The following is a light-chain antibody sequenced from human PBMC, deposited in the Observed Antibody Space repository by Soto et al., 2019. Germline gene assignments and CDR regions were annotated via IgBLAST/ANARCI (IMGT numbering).Light chain of an antibody. Sequence: EIVMTQSPATLSVSSGERATLSCRASRNVYTNLAWYQQRPGQAPSLLIYGASTRATDIPGRFSGSGSGTEFTLTIRGMQSEDVAVYYCQQYSNWPPEYTFGQGTKLEI. CDR3: QQYSNWPPEYT. CDR1: RNVYTN. J-gene: IGKJ2*01. CDR2: GAS. V-gene: IGKV3-15*01.